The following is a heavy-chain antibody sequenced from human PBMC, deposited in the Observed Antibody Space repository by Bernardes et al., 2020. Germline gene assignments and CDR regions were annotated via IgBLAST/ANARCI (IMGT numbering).Heavy chain of an antibody. CDR2: ISAYNGNT. CDR3: ARVMCHFYSSGWCSPYNWFDP. Sequence: ASVKVSCKASGYTFTSYGISWVRQAPGQGLEWMGWISAYNGNTNYAQKLQGRVTMTTDTSTSTAYMELRSLRSDDTAVYYCARVMCHFYSSGWCSPYNWFDPWGQGTLVTVSS. J-gene: IGHJ5*02. CDR1: GYTFTSYG. D-gene: IGHD6-19*01. V-gene: IGHV1-18*01.